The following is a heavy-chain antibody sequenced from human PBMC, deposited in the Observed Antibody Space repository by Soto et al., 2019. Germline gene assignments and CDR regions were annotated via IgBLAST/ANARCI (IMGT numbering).Heavy chain of an antibody. CDR1: GFTFSSYA. CDR3: ARRGPGTDFDC. Sequence: EVQLLDSGGGLVQPGGSLRLSCAASGFTFSSYAMNWVRQAPGKGLEWVSVISGSGDSTYYAGSVKGRFTTSRHNSKNTLYLQMTTLGAKATAVYYCARRGPGTDFDCWGQGTRVTVSS. CDR2: ISGSGDST. V-gene: IGHV3-23*01. D-gene: IGHD6-13*01. J-gene: IGHJ4*02.